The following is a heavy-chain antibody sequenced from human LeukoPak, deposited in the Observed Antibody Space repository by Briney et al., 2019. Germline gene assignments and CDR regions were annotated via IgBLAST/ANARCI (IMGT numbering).Heavy chain of an antibody. D-gene: IGHD5-18*01. Sequence: SETLSLTCAVYGGSFSGYYWSWLRQPPGKGLEWIGEINHSGSTNYNPSLKSRVTISVDTSKNQFSLKLSSVTAADTAVYYCARSLNGYSYGRFDYWGQGTLVTVSS. CDR3: ARSLNGYSYGRFDY. CDR1: GGSFSGYY. J-gene: IGHJ4*02. V-gene: IGHV4-34*01. CDR2: INHSGST.